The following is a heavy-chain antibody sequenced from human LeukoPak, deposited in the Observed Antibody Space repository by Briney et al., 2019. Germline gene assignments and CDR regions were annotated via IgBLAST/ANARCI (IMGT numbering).Heavy chain of an antibody. CDR2: IQQDGSEK. D-gene: IGHD3-10*01. V-gene: IGHV3-7*01. CDR3: ARVGSGSYYWSYYYGMDV. J-gene: IGHJ6*02. Sequence: GGSLRLSCAASGFTLSTYWMSWVRQAPGKGLEWVANIQQDGSEKSYVDSVKGRSTISRDNAKNSVYLEMNSLRVEDTAVYYCARVGSGSYYWSYYYGMDVWGQGTTVTVSS. CDR1: GFTLSTYW.